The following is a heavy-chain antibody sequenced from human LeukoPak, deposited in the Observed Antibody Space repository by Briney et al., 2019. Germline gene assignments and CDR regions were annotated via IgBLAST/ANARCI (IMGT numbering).Heavy chain of an antibody. CDR3: ATGAGCGY. V-gene: IGHV3-7*03. CDR1: GFTFSSYW. J-gene: IGHJ4*02. D-gene: IGHD6-19*01. Sequence: GGSLRLSCAAPGFTFSSYWMTWVRQAPGKGLEWVANIRQDGSERNYVDSVKGRFTISRDNAKSSLYLQMNTLRDEDTAVYYCATGAGCGYWGQGTLVTVSS. CDR2: IRQDGSER.